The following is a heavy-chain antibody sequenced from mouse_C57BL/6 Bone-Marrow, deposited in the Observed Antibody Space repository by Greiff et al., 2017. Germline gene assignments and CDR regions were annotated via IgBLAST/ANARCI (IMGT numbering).Heavy chain of an antibody. V-gene: IGHV14-4*01. J-gene: IGHJ3*01. Sequence: VQLKESGAELVRPGASVKLSCTASGFNIKDDYMHWVKQRPEQGLEWIGWIDPENGDTEYASKFQGKATITAATSSNTAYLQLSSLTSEDTAVYYSLYDGYLPFAYWGQGTLVTVSA. D-gene: IGHD2-3*01. CDR2: IDPENGDT. CDR1: GFNIKDDY. CDR3: LYDGYLPFAY.